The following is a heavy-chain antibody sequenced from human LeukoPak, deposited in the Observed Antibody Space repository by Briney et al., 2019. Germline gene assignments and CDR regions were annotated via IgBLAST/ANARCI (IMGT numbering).Heavy chain of an antibody. Sequence: GASVKASCKASGYTFTGYYMHWVRQAPGQGLEWMGWINPRSGGPKYAQKFQGRVTMTRDTSISTAYMELSRLRSDDTAVYYCAKGGYSSGWPHDAFDIWGQGTMVTVSS. D-gene: IGHD6-19*01. CDR2: INPRSGGP. CDR3: AKGGYSSGWPHDAFDI. J-gene: IGHJ3*02. CDR1: GYTFTGYY. V-gene: IGHV1-2*02.